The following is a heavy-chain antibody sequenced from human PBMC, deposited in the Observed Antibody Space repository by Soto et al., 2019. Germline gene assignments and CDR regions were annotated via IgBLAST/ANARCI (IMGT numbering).Heavy chain of an antibody. J-gene: IGHJ4*02. CDR3: AKGGNSWSGYSLH. D-gene: IGHD3-3*01. V-gene: IGHV3-23*01. CDR1: GFCFSHFV. CDR2: ISATAVSS. Sequence: PVGSLILSCAASGFCFSHFVMSWVRQAPGKGLEWVSGISATAVSSYSAYSVKGRFTISRDNSQNMLYLQMNSLTAEDTAVYYCAKGGNSWSGYSLHWGQGTLVTVSS.